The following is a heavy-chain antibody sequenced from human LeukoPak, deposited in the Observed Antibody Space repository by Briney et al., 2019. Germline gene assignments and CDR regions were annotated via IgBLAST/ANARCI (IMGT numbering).Heavy chain of an antibody. CDR2: ISSSGSTI. V-gene: IGHV3-11*01. CDR3: ARSRTTVTTLRWFDP. CDR1: GFTFSNYY. D-gene: IGHD4-17*01. J-gene: IGHJ5*02. Sequence: GGSLRLSCAASGFTFSNYYMSWIRQAPGKGLEWVSYISSSGSTIYYADSVKGRFTISRDNAKNSLYLQMNSLRAEDTAVYYCARSRTTVTTLRWFDPWGQGTLVTVSS.